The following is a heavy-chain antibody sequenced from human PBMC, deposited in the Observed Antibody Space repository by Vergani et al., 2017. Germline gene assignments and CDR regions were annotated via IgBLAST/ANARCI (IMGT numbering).Heavy chain of an antibody. J-gene: IGHJ6*02. Sequence: EVQLVESGGGLVQPGGSLRLSCAASGFTFSSYWMSWVRQAPGKGLEWVANIKQDGSEKYYVDSVKGRFTISRDNDKNSLYLQMNSLRAEDTAVYYCAGDIVVVPAAIRPGYGMDVWGQGTTVTVSS. CDR3: AGDIVVVPAAIRPGYGMDV. CDR1: GFTFSSYW. CDR2: IKQDGSEK. D-gene: IGHD2-2*02. V-gene: IGHV3-7*01.